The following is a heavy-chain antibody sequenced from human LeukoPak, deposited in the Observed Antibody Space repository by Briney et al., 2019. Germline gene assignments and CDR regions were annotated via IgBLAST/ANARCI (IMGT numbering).Heavy chain of an antibody. CDR1: GFTFDDCA. CDR2: ISWDGGTT. D-gene: IGHD4-17*01. CDR3: AKDMNYGDRTGAFDI. Sequence: GGSLRLSCAASGFTFDDCAMHWVRQAPGKGLERVSLISWDGGTTYYADSVKGRFTISRDNSKNSLYLQMNNLRAEDTALYYCAKDMNYGDRTGAFDIWGQGTMVTVSS. J-gene: IGHJ3*02. V-gene: IGHV3-43D*03.